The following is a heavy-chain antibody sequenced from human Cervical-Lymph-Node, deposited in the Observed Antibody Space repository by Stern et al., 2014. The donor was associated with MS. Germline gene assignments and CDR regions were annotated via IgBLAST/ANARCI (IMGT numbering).Heavy chain of an antibody. CDR2: MGGSGDKP. CDR3: AKGRRVGAAGYFDY. CDR1: GFTFRFYG. Sequence: EVQLFESGGNLVQPGGSLRLSFATSGFTFRFYGMAWVRQAPGKGLEWVSGMGGSGDKPYYADSVKGRFAISRDDSRNTLFLVMDSLRAEDTAIYYCAKGRRVGAAGYFDYWGQGVLVTVSS. J-gene: IGHJ4*02. D-gene: IGHD1-26*01. V-gene: IGHV3-23*01.